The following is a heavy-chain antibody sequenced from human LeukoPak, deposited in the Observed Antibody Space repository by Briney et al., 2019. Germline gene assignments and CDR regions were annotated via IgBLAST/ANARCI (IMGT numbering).Heavy chain of an antibody. CDR1: GYTFDGYF. CDR2: INPNSGDT. D-gene: IGHD1-26*01. J-gene: IGHJ4*02. CDR3: ARDLASTSNWEFDY. Sequence: ASVRVSCKASGYTFDGYFIHWVRQAPGQGLEWMGRINPNSGDTEYAPKFQGWVTMTRDTSISTAYVEVRRLISDDTAVYYCARDLASTSNWEFDYWGQGTLVIVSS. V-gene: IGHV1-2*04.